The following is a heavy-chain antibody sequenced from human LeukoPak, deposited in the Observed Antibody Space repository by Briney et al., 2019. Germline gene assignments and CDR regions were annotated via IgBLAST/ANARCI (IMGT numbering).Heavy chain of an antibody. CDR2: IYYSGST. CDR1: GGSISSYY. J-gene: IGHJ6*02. CDR3: ARRSYYYYGMDV. V-gene: IGHV4-59*08. Sequence: SETLSLTCTVSGGSISSYYWSWIRQPPGKGLEWIGYIYYSGSTNYNPPLKSRVTISVDTSKNQFSLKLGSVTAADTAVYYCARRSYYYYGMDVWGQGTTVTVSS.